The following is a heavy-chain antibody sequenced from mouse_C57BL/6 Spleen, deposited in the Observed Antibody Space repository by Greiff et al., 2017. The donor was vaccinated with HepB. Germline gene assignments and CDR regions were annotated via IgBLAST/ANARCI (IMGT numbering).Heavy chain of an antibody. V-gene: IGHV1-80*01. CDR3: ARRSGYDFDY. J-gene: IGHJ2*01. D-gene: IGHD3-2*02. CDR2: IYPGDGDT. Sequence: QVHVKQSGAELVKPGASVKISCKASGYAFSSYWMNWVKQRPGKGLEWIGQIYPGDGDTNYNGKFKGKATLTADKSSSTAYMQLSSLTSEDSAVYFCARRSGYDFDYWGQGTTLTVSS. CDR1: GYAFSSYW.